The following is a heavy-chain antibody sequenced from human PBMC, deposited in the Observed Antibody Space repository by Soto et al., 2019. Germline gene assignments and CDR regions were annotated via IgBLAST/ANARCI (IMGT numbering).Heavy chain of an antibody. CDR1: GGSISSYY. Sequence: PSETLSLTCTVSGGSISSYYWSWIRQPPGKGLEWIGYIYYSGSTNYNPSLKSRVTISVDTSKNQFSLKLSSVTAADTAVYYCARRVSWSGTQGYYYYMDVWGKGTTVTVSS. J-gene: IGHJ6*03. D-gene: IGHD3-3*01. CDR2: IYYSGST. V-gene: IGHV4-59*08. CDR3: ARRVSWSGTQGYYYYMDV.